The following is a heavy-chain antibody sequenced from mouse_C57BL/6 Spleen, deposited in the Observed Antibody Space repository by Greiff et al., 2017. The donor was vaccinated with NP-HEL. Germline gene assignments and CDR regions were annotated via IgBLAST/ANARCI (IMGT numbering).Heavy chain of an antibody. CDR1: GYTFTSYW. V-gene: IGHV1-52*01. CDR3: ARASTGTGDY. Sequence: QVQLQQPGAELVRPGSSVKLSCKASGYTFTSYWMHRVKQRPIQGLEWIGNIDPSDSETHYNQKFKDKATLTVDKSSSTDYMQLSSLTAENSAVYYCARASTGTGDYCGQGTTLTVSS. D-gene: IGHD4-1*02. CDR2: IDPSDSET. J-gene: IGHJ2*01.